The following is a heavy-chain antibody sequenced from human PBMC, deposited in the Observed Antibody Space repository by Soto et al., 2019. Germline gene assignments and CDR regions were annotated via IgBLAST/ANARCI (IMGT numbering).Heavy chain of an antibody. CDR2: TYYRSKWYN. CDR1: GDSVSSNSAA. Sequence: SQTLSLTCAISGDSVSSNSAAWDWIRQSPSRGLEWLGRTYYRSKWYNDYAVSVKSRITINPDTSKNQFSLRLNSVTPEDTAVYYCARGGLIDYDFWSGYPTQDYYGMDVWGQGTRVTVSS. V-gene: IGHV6-1*01. D-gene: IGHD3-3*01. J-gene: IGHJ6*02. CDR3: ARGGLIDYDFWSGYPTQDYYGMDV.